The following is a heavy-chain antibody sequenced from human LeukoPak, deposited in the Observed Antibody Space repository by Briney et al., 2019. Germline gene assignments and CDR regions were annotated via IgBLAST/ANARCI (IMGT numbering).Heavy chain of an antibody. CDR3: AKALCFGELLNYFDY. V-gene: IGHV3-23*01. CDR2: ISGSGAGT. D-gene: IGHD3-10*01. Sequence: GGSLRLSCAASGFTFISYAMSWVRQAPGKGLEWVSVISGSGAGTHYADSVKGRFTISRDNSKNTVYLQLNSLGPEDTAVYYCAKALCFGELLNYFDYWGQGILVTVSS. J-gene: IGHJ4*02. CDR1: GFTFISYA.